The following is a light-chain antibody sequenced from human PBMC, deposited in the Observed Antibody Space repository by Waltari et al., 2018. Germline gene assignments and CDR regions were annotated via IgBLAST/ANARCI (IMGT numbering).Light chain of an antibody. CDR2: VNTDVSH. J-gene: IGLJ3*02. Sequence: QRPEKSPRYVLKVNTDVSHNREDDVPARFSGSSSGAERYLTISSLQSEYEADYFCQTGGHGTWVFGGGTKLTVL. CDR3: QTGGHGTWV. V-gene: IGLV4-69*01.